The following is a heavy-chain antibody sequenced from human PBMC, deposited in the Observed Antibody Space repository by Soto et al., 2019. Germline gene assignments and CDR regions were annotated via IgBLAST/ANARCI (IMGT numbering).Heavy chain of an antibody. V-gene: IGHV1-18*01. CDR2: ISAYNGNT. Sequence: ASVKVSCKASGYTFTSYGISWVRQAPGQGLEWMGWISAYNGNTNYAQKLQGRVTMTTDTSTSTAYMELRSLRSDDTAVYYCARVRYDFWSGYQHFDYWGQGTLVTVYS. CDR3: ARVRYDFWSGYQHFDY. D-gene: IGHD3-3*01. J-gene: IGHJ4*02. CDR1: GYTFTSYG.